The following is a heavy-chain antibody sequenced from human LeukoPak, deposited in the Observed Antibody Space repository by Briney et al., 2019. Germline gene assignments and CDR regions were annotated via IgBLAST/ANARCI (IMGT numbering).Heavy chain of an antibody. J-gene: IGHJ4*02. CDR1: GGSFSGYY. CDR3: ARGRGADY. CDR2: INHSGST. V-gene: IGHV4-34*01. Sequence: SETLSLTCAVYGGSFSGYYWSWIRQPPGKGLEWIGEINHSGSTNYNPSLKSRVTISVDTSKNQFSLKLSSVAAADTAVYYCARGRGADYWGQGTLVTVSS. D-gene: IGHD5-12*01.